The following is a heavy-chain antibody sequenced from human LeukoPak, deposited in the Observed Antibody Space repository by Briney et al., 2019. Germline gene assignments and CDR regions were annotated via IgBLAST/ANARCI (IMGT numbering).Heavy chain of an antibody. Sequence: PSETLSLTCTVSGGSISSSSYYWGWIRQPPGKGLEWIGSIYYSGSTYYNPSLKSRVTISVDTSKNQFSLKLSSVTAADTAVYYCARHVVHRGVGATREAFDIWGQGTMVTVSS. CDR2: IYYSGST. J-gene: IGHJ3*02. CDR3: ARHVVHRGVGATREAFDI. V-gene: IGHV4-39*01. D-gene: IGHD1-26*01. CDR1: GGSISSSSYY.